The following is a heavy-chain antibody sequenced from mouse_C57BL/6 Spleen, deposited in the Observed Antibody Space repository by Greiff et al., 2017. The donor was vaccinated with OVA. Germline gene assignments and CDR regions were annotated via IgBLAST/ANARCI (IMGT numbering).Heavy chain of an antibody. CDR2: IRSKSNNYAT. V-gene: IGHV10-1*01. CDR1: GFSFNTYA. D-gene: IGHD1-1*01. J-gene: IGHJ2*01. Sequence: EVQLQESGGGLVQPKGSLKLSCAASGFSFNTYAMNWVRQAPGKGLEWVARIRSKSNNYATYYADSVKDRFTISRDDSESMLYLQMNNLKTEDTAMYYCVRQGGSSPDYWGQGTTLTVSS. CDR3: VRQGGSSPDY.